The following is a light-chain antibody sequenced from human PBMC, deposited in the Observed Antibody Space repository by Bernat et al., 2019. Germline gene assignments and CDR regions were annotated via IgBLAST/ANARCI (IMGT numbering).Light chain of an antibody. J-gene: IGKJ1*01. CDR2: EAS. Sequence: DIQMTQSPSTLSASIGDRVSMTCRASQNIATWLVWYQQKPGKAPRLLIHEASTLQTGVPARFSGSGSGREFTLPISSLQPDDVATYYCQQFEAYPWTFGQGTTV. CDR3: QQFEAYPWT. CDR1: QNIATW. V-gene: IGKV1-5*03.